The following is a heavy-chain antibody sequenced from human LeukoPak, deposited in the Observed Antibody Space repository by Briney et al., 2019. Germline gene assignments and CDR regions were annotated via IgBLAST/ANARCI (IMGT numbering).Heavy chain of an antibody. Sequence: SETLSLTCTVSGGSISSNDYYWDWIRQPPGMGLEYIGSIYYSGSTYYNPSLKSRVTISVDTSKNQFSLKLSSVTAADTAVYYCARHRGSSSLFDYWAREPWSPSPQ. CDR1: GGSISSNDYY. CDR3: ARHRGSSSLFDY. CDR2: IYYSGST. J-gene: IGHJ4*02. V-gene: IGHV4-39*01. D-gene: IGHD6-6*01.